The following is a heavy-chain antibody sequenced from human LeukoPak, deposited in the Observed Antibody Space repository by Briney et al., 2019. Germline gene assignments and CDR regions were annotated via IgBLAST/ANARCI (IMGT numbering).Heavy chain of an antibody. Sequence: SETLSLTCTVSGGSVSNYYWSWIRQSPGKGLEWIGYIYYTETSYNPSLKSRVTISVDTSGNQLSLQVNSVTAADTAVYYCVKSNSRYQPWTLDIWGRGTMVTVSP. CDR1: GGSVSNYY. CDR3: VKSNSRYQPWTLDI. V-gene: IGHV4-59*02. J-gene: IGHJ3*02. CDR2: IYYTET. D-gene: IGHD2-2*01.